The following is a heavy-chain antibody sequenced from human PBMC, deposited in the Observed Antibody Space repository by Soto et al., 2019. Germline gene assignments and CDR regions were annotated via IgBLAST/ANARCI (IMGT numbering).Heavy chain of an antibody. CDR3: ARAHRYDSSGYYFDY. CDR1: GFTFSDYY. D-gene: IGHD3-22*01. J-gene: IGHJ4*02. V-gene: IGHV3-11*05. Sequence: GGSLRLSCAASGFTFSDYYMSWIRQAPGKGLEWVSYISSSSSYTNYADSVKGRFTISRDNAKNSLYLQMNSLRAEDTAVYYCARAHRYDSSGYYFDYWGQGTLVTVSS. CDR2: ISSSSSYT.